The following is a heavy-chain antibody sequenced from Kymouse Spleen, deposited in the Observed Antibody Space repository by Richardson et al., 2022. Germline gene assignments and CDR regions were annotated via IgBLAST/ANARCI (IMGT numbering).Heavy chain of an antibody. J-gene: IGHJ5*02. CDR2: IYYSGST. CDR3: ARDSYYYGSGNNWFDP. D-gene: IGHD3-10*01. V-gene: IGHV4-31*03. Sequence: QVQLQESGPGLVKPSQTLSLTCTVSGGSISSGGYYWSWIRQHPGKGLEWIGYIYYSGSTYYNPSLKSRVTISVDTSKNQFSLKLSSVTAADTAVYYCARDSYYYGSGNNWFDPWGQGTLVTVSS. CDR1: GGSISSGGYY.